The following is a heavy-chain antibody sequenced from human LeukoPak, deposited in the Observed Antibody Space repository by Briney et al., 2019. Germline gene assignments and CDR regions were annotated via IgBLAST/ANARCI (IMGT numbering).Heavy chain of an antibody. J-gene: IGHJ6*03. CDR1: GGSISSGSYY. CDR3: ARASGIAARSGPYYYYYMDV. Sequence: SETLSLTCTVSGGSISSGSYYWSWIRQPAGKGLEWIGRIYTSGSTNYNPALKSRVTISVDTSKNQFSLKLSSVTAADTAVYYCARASGIAARSGPYYYYYMDVWGKGTTVTVSS. V-gene: IGHV4-61*02. D-gene: IGHD6-6*01. CDR2: IYTSGST.